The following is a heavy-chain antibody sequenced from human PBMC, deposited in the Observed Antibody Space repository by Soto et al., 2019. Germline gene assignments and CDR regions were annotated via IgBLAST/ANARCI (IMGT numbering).Heavy chain of an antibody. CDR1: GYTFTSYG. CDR2: ISAYNGNT. D-gene: IGHD3-3*01. V-gene: IGHV1-18*01. Sequence: QVQLVQSGAEVKKPGASVKVSCKASGYTFTSYGISWVRQAPGQGLEWMGWISAYNGNTNYAQKLQGRVTMTTDTSPSTTYMELRILRSQDTAVYYVARDPPRVGVVYDSGGQGTLVTVSS. CDR3: ARDPPRVGVVYDS. J-gene: IGHJ4*02.